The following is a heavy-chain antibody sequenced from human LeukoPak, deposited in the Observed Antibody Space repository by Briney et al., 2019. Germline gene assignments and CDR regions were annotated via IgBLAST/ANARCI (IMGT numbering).Heavy chain of an antibody. V-gene: IGHV4-34*01. CDR1: GGSFSGYY. CDR2: INHSGST. D-gene: IGHD6-13*01. Sequence: SETLSLTCAVYGGSFSGYYRSWIRQPPGKGLEWIGEINHSGSTNYNPSLKSRVTISVDTSKNQFSLKLSSVTAADTAVYYCARDAAAGINWFDPWGQGTLVTVSS. J-gene: IGHJ5*02. CDR3: ARDAAAGINWFDP.